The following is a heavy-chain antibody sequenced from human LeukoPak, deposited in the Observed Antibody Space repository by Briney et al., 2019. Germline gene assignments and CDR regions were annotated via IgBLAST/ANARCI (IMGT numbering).Heavy chain of an antibody. D-gene: IGHD3-3*01. V-gene: IGHV3-30*18. J-gene: IGHJ4*02. CDR3: AKDFLAIDYYDFWSGYYTGLDY. CDR1: GFTFSSYG. CDR2: ISYDGSNK. Sequence: GRSLRLSCAASGFTFSSYGMHWARQAPGKGLEWVAVISYDGSNKYYADSVKGRFTISRDNSKNTLYLQMNSLRAEDTAVYYCAKDFLAIDYYDFWSGYYTGLDYWGQGTLVTVSS.